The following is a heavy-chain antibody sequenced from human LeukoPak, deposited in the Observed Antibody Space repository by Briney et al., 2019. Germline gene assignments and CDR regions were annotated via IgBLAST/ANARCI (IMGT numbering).Heavy chain of an antibody. J-gene: IGHJ4*02. V-gene: IGHV3-73*01. D-gene: IGHD2-15*01. CDR3: TTNSFLDY. CDR2: IRSKANSYAT. Sequence: GGSLRLSCAASGFTFSNAWMSWVRQAPGKGLEWVGRIRSKANSYATAYAASVKGRFTISRDDSKNTAYLQMNSLKTEDTAVYYCTTNSFLDYWGQGTLVTVSS. CDR1: GFTFSNAW.